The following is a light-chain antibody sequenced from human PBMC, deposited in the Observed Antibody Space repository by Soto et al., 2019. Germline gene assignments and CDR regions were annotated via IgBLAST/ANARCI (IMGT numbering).Light chain of an antibody. J-gene: IGKJ1*01. CDR2: GAS. V-gene: IGKV3-20*01. CDR1: HSVPTNY. Sequence: EIVLTQSPGTLSLSPGERVTLSCRASHSVPTNYLAWYQQKPGQSPRLLIYGASTRATGTPERFSGSGSGTDFTLTIRRMETQDFAVYYCQDYGSSAWTFGQGTKVDIK. CDR3: QDYGSSAWT.